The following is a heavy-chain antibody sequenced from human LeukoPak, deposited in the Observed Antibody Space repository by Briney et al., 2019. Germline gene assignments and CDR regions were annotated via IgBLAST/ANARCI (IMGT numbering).Heavy chain of an antibody. Sequence: PSETLSLTCTVSGDSLSSGLYYWRWIRQPPGKGLTRIGSVYFSGSTCFSASFENRVALPVYRAKNQFSLKLSSVTAADTATYYCARLCQVTTCAKFEYWGQGSLVTVAS. CDR3: ARLCQVTTCAKFEY. CDR2: VYFSGST. D-gene: IGHD2-21*02. CDR1: GDSLSSGLYY. V-gene: IGHV4-39*01. J-gene: IGHJ4*02.